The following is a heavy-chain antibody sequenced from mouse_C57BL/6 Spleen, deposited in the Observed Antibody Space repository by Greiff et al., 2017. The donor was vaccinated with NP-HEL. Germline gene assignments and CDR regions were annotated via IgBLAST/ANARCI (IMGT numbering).Heavy chain of an antibody. Sequence: QVQLQQSGAELVRPGASVTLSCKASGYTFTDYEMHWVKQTPVHGLEWIGTIDPDTGGTAYNEKFKGKAILTADKSSSTAYMELRSLASEDSAVYYCTRGGLRPFAYWGQGTLVTVSA. V-gene: IGHV1-15*01. J-gene: IGHJ3*01. CDR3: TRGGLRPFAY. CDR2: IDPDTGGT. CDR1: GYTFTDYE. D-gene: IGHD2-2*01.